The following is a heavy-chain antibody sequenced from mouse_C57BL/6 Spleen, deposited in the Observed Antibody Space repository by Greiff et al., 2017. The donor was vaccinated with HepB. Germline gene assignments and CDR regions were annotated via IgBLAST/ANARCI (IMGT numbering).Heavy chain of an antibody. CDR1: GYTFTNYW. V-gene: IGHV1-63*01. J-gene: IGHJ3*01. CDR2: IYPGGGYT. CDR3: ARAYDTRGPGFAY. D-gene: IGHD2-3*01. Sequence: QVQLQQSGAELVRPGTSVKMSCKASGYTFTNYWIGWAKQRPGHGLEWIGDIYPGGGYTNYNEKFKGKATLTADKSSSTAYMQFSSLTSEDSAIYYCARAYDTRGPGFAYWGQGTLVTVSA.